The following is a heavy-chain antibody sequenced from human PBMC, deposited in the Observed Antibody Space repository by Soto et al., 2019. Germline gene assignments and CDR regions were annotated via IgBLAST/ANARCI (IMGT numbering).Heavy chain of an antibody. CDR1: AGSISRSNYY. CDR3: ARLLHDSSGYYYFGY. V-gene: IGHV4-39*01. D-gene: IGHD3-22*01. Sequence: SETLSLTCTVSAGSISRSNYYWGWIRQPPGKGLEWIGSIYHSGSIYNNPSFKSRVTLSIDTPKNQFSLKLSSVTAADTAVYYCARLLHDSSGYYYFGYWGQGTLVTVSS. J-gene: IGHJ4*02. CDR2: IYHSGSI.